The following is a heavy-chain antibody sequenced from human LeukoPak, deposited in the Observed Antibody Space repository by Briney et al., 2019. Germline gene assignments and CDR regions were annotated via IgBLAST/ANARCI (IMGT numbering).Heavy chain of an antibody. Sequence: ASVKVSCKASGYTFSNFGISWVRQAPGQGLEWMGWISGNNDNPNYGQKFQGRLTVTTDSSTSTAYMELGNLRSDDTAVYYCARDGTSTDDYWGQGTLVTVSS. CDR1: GYTFSNFG. J-gene: IGHJ4*02. CDR3: ARDGTSTDDY. V-gene: IGHV1-18*01. D-gene: IGHD2-2*01. CDR2: ISGNNDNP.